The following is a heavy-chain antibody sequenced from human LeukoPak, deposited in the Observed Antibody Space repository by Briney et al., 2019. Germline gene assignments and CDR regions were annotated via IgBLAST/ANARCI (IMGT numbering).Heavy chain of an antibody. CDR1: GYSFTNYW. Sequence: GESLKISCKGSGYSFTNYWIGWVRQMPGKGLEWMGIIYPGDSDTKYSPSFQGQVTISADKSISTAYLQWSSLKASDSAMYYCARWSLVYSNYAGYFGSWGQGTLATVSS. CDR2: IYPGDSDT. CDR3: ARWSLVYSNYAGYFGS. V-gene: IGHV5-51*01. J-gene: IGHJ4*02. D-gene: IGHD4-11*01.